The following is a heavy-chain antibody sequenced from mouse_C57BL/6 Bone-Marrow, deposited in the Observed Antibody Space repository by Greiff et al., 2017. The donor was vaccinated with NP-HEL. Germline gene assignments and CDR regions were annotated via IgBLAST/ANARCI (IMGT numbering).Heavy chain of an antibody. CDR1: GYAFTNYL. V-gene: IGHV1-54*01. J-gene: IGHJ2*01. Sequence: QVHVKQSGAELVRPGTSVKVSCKASGYAFTNYLIEWVKQRPGQGLEWIGVINPGSGGTNYNEKFKGKATLTADKSSSTAYMQLSSLTSEDSAVYFCARKGYSNFYYFDYWGQGTTLTVSS. CDR2: INPGSGGT. D-gene: IGHD2-5*01. CDR3: ARKGYSNFYYFDY.